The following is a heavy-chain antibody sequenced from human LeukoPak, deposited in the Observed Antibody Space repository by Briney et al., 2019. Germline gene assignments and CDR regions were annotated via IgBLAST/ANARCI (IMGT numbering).Heavy chain of an antibody. CDR2: INTNTGSP. Sequence: GASVKVSCKASGYSLTSYALNWVRQAPGQGFEWMGWINTNTGSPTYAQGFTGRFVFSLDTSVSTAYLQISSLKAEDTAVYYCARATVGEFPSLWGQGTLVTVSS. D-gene: IGHD3-10*01. CDR3: ARATVGEFPSL. CDR1: GYSLTSYA. J-gene: IGHJ4*02. V-gene: IGHV7-4-1*02.